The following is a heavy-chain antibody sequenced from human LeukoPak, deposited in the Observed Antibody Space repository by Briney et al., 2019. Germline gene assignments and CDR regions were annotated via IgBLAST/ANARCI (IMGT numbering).Heavy chain of an antibody. Sequence: PGGSLRLSCAASGFTFSSYGMHWVRQAPGKGLEWVAFIRYDGSNKYYADSVKGRFTISRDNSKNTLYLQMNSLRAEDTAVYYCAKDFPPYSSSSRLVGYWGQGTLVTVSS. CDR2: IRYDGSNK. D-gene: IGHD6-6*01. J-gene: IGHJ4*02. CDR3: AKDFPPYSSSSRLVGY. V-gene: IGHV3-30*02. CDR1: GFTFSSYG.